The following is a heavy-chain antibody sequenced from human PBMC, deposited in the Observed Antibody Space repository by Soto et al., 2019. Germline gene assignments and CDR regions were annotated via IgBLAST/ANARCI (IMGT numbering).Heavy chain of an antibody. CDR2: IYGGGST. V-gene: IGHV3-53*01. D-gene: IGHD1-26*01. J-gene: IGHJ4*02. CDR3: ARGSGSLYYFDF. CDR1: WFSGITNY. Sequence: GGAVRVSCASSWFSGITNYMTWVRQAPGKGLEWVSVIYGGGSTYYADSVKGRFTISRDNSKNTLHLQMNSLRAEDTAVYYCARGSGSLYYFDFWGRGTLVTVSS.